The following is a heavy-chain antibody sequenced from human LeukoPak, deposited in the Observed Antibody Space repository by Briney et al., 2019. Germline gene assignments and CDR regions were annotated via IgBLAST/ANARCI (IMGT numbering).Heavy chain of an antibody. D-gene: IGHD4-23*01. CDR1: GYTFTSYY. Sequence: ASVKVSCKASGYTFTSYYIHWVRQGPGQGLEWMGIINPIGGTTDYAQKFQGRVTMTRDTSTSTVYMELSSLRSEDTAVYYCTRETPSRYFDYWGQGTLVTVSS. CDR3: TRETPSRYFDY. V-gene: IGHV1-46*01. J-gene: IGHJ4*02. CDR2: INPIGGTT.